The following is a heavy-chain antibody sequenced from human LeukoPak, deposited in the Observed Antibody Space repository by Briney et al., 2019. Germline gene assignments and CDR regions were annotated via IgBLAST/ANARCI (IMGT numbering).Heavy chain of an antibody. CDR3: ARGGEPNYYDSSGYYYPFDY. CDR2: IYHSGST. J-gene: IGHJ4*02. V-gene: IGHV4-30-2*01. Sequence: SETLSLTCAVSGGSISSGGYSWSWIRQPPGKGLEWIGYIYHSGSTYYNPSLKSRVTISVDRSKNQFSLKLNSVTAADTAVYYCARGGEPNYYDSSGYYYPFDYWGQGTLSPSPQ. D-gene: IGHD3-22*01. CDR1: GGSISSGGYS.